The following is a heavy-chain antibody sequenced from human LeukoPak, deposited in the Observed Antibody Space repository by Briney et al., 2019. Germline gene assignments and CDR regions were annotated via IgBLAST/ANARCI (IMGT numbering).Heavy chain of an antibody. D-gene: IGHD5-18*01. V-gene: IGHV3-7*01. CDR1: GFTFSSYW. CDR2: IKQDGSEK. CDR3: ARVRGNVDTAMVTLDY. Sequence: GGSLRLSCAASGFTFSSYWMSWVRQAPGKGLEWVANIKQDGSEKYYVDSVKGRFTISRDNAKNSLYLQMNSLRAEDTAVYYCARVRGNVDTAMVTLDYWGQGTLVTVSS. J-gene: IGHJ4*02.